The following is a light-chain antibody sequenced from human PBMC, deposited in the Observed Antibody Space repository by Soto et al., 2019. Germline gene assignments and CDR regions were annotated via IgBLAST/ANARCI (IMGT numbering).Light chain of an antibody. Sequence: QSVLTQPPSVSGAPGQRVTISCTGSSSNIGAPYDVHWYQQYPGKAPKLIISEVSNRPSGVSNRFSGSKSGTAASLTISGLQTEDEADYFCFSFTTDWTHVFGTGTKVTVL. CDR2: EVS. J-gene: IGLJ1*01. CDR1: SSNIGAPYD. CDR3: FSFTTDWTHV. V-gene: IGLV1-40*01.